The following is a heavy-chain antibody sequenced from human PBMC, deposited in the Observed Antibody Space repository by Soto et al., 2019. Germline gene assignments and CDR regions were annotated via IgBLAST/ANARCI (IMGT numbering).Heavy chain of an antibody. V-gene: IGHV3-15*01. CDR3: RTQWLE. J-gene: IGHJ4*02. CDR1: GFICSDAW. CDR2: IKKKTDGGTT. D-gene: IGHD6-19*01. Sequence: NPXGSLRLNCAASGFICSDAWVSWVRQAPGKGLEWVGLIKKKTDGGTTDYAAPVKGRFTISRDDSKNTVYLQMSSLKTEDTAVYYCRTQWLEWGQGTLVTVSS.